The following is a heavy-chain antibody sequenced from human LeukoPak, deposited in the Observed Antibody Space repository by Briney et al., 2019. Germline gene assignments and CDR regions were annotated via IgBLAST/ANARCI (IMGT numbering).Heavy chain of an antibody. CDR3: ARRRVTIFGVVTNHAVYGMDV. CDR2: ISAYNGNT. D-gene: IGHD3-3*01. Sequence: ASVKVSCKASGYTFTINHIHWVRQAPGQGLEWMGWISAYNGNTNYAQKLQGRVTMTTDTSTSTAYMELRSLRSDDTAVYYCARRRVTIFGVVTNHAVYGMDVWGQGTTVTVSS. V-gene: IGHV1-18*04. J-gene: IGHJ6*02. CDR1: GYTFTINH.